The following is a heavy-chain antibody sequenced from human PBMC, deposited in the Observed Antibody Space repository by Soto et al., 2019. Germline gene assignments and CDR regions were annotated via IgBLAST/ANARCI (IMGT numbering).Heavy chain of an antibody. CDR2: IYYSGST. CDR1: DGTMISCGCD. CDR3: ARAHYYYDSSGYFHY. V-gene: IGHV4-31*02. J-gene: IGHJ4*02. Sequence: LLPLSDPWSVADGTMISCGCDWTLNHQHTGKGVECIGYIYYSGSTYYNPSLKSRVTISVDTSKIRFSLKLSSVTAADTAVYYCARAHYYYDSSGYFHYWGQGSLVSVSS. D-gene: IGHD3-22*01.